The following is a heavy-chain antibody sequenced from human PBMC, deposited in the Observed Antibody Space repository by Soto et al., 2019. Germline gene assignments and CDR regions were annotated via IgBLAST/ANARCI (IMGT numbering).Heavy chain of an antibody. CDR2: INHSGST. D-gene: IGHD1-26*01. V-gene: IGHV4-34*01. Sequence: PSETLSLTCAVYGGSLSGYYWSWIRQPPGKGLEWIGEINHSGSTNSNPSLKSRVTISADTSKNQFSLKLSSVTAADTAVYYCARVEATRYYGMDVWGQGTTVTVSS. CDR1: GGSLSGYY. J-gene: IGHJ6*02. CDR3: ARVEATRYYGMDV.